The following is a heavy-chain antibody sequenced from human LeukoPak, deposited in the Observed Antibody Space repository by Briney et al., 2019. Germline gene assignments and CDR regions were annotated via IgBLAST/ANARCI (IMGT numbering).Heavy chain of an antibody. J-gene: IGHJ3*01. V-gene: IGHV3-7*01. CDR2: LIQDGSDT. Sequence: GGSLRLSCTASGFNFNNHWMNWVRQAPGKGLEWVACLIQDGSDTYYSDSVKGRFTISRDNAKQSLYLHMNALRAEDTAVYYCAREGTFLDAFDVWGPGTMVTVSS. D-gene: IGHD3-10*01. CDR1: GFNFNNHW. CDR3: AREGTFLDAFDV.